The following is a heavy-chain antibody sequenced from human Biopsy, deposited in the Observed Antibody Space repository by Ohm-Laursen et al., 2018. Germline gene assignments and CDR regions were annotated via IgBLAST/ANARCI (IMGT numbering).Heavy chain of an antibody. CDR1: GGSFSGYY. J-gene: IGHJ4*02. CDR3: ARGSNWNDWSFDY. D-gene: IGHD1-20*01. V-gene: IGHV4-34*01. CDR2: MNHGGST. Sequence: SETLFLTCVVYGGSFSGYYWSWIRQPPGKGLEWIGEMNHGGSTNYNSSLKSRVTISVDTSKNQFSLKLNSVTAADTAVYYCARGSNWNDWSFDYWGQGTVVTVPS.